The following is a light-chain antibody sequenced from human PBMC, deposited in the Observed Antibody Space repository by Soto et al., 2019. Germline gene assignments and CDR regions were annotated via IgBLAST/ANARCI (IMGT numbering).Light chain of an antibody. V-gene: IGLV2-14*01. Sequence: QSVLTQPASVSGSPGQSITISCTGTSSDVGGYNHVSWYQQHPGKAPKLMIYDVSNRPSGVSNRFSGSKSGNTASLTISGLQAEDEADYYCSSYTSSSPLFGTGPKVTVL. J-gene: IGLJ1*01. CDR1: SSDVGGYNH. CDR2: DVS. CDR3: SSYTSSSPL.